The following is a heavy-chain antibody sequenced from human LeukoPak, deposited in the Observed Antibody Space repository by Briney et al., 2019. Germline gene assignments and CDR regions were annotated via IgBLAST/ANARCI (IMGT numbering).Heavy chain of an antibody. CDR1: RFTFTGYG. D-gene: IGHD4-17*01. Sequence: GGSLRLSCATSRFTFTGYGMHWVRQAPGKGLEWVAVISYDGSNKYYADSVKGRFTISRDNSENTLYLQMNSLRAEDTAVSYCAKDPTYGDYPDAFDIWGQGTMVTVSS. CDR2: ISYDGSNK. V-gene: IGHV3-30*18. CDR3: AKDPTYGDYPDAFDI. J-gene: IGHJ3*02.